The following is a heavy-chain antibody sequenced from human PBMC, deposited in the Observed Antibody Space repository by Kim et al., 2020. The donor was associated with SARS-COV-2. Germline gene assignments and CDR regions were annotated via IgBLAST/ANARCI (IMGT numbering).Heavy chain of an antibody. D-gene: IGHD3-10*01. V-gene: IGHV4-59*01. Sequence: SETLSLTCTVSGGSISSYYWSWIRQPPGKGLEWIGYIYYSGSTNYNPSLKSRVTISVDTSKNQFSLKLSSVTAADTDVYYCARVKVREANFAVIAEYYFDYWGQGTLVNVSS. CDR2: IYYSGST. J-gene: IGHJ4*02. CDR1: GGSISSYY. CDR3: ARVKVREANFAVIAEYYFDY.